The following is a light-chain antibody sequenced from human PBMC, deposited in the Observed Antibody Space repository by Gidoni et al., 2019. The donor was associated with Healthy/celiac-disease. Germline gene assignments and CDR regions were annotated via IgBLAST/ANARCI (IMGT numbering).Light chain of an antibody. CDR1: QSVLYNSNHKNY. V-gene: IGKV4-1*01. CDR2: WAS. J-gene: IGKJ1*01. CDR3: QQYYNTPS. Sequence: DIVMTQSPDSLAVSLGERATINCKSSQSVLYNSNHKNYLAWYQQKPGQPPKLLIYWASTRESGVPDRFSGSGSGTDFTLTISSLQAEDVAVYYCQQYYNTPSFXXXTKVEIK.